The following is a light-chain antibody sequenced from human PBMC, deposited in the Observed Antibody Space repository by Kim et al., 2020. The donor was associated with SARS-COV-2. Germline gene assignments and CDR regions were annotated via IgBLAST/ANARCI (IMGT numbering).Light chain of an antibody. Sequence: VSPGQTASITCSGDKLGDKYACWYQQKPGQSPVLVIYQDSKRPSGIPERFSGSSSGNTATLTISGTQAMDEADYYCQAWDSSTYVFGTGTKVTVL. V-gene: IGLV3-1*01. CDR2: QDS. J-gene: IGLJ1*01. CDR1: KLGDKY. CDR3: QAWDSSTYV.